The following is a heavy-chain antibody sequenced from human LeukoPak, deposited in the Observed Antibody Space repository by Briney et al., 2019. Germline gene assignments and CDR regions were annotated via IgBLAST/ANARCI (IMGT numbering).Heavy chain of an antibody. V-gene: IGHV4-39*01. CDR1: GGSISSSSYY. CDR3: ARHGHSLGYCSSTSCYAPFDY. J-gene: IGHJ4*02. CDR2: IYYSGST. D-gene: IGHD2-2*01. Sequence: PSETLSLTCIVSGGSISSSSYYWGWIRQPPGKGLEWIGSIYYSGSTYYNPSLKSRVTISVDTSKNQFSLRLNSVTAADTAVYYCARHGHSLGYCSSTSCYAPFDYWGQGTLVTVSS.